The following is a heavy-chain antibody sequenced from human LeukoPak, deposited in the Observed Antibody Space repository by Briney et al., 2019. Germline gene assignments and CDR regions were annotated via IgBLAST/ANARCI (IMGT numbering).Heavy chain of an antibody. J-gene: IGHJ1*01. Sequence: PGASVKVSCKASGYTFTSYDINWVRQATGQGLEWMGWMNPNSGNTGYAQKFQGRVTMTRNTSISTAYMELSSLRSEDTAVYYCARSSPGLWFGEPTTEPFQHWGQGTLVTVSS. CDR1: GYTFTSYD. CDR3: ARSSPGLWFGEPTTEPFQH. V-gene: IGHV1-8*01. D-gene: IGHD3-10*01. CDR2: MNPNSGNT.